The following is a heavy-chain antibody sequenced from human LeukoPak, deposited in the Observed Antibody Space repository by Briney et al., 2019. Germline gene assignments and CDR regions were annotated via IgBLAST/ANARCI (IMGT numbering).Heavy chain of an antibody. Sequence: GGSLRLSCAASGFTFSNAWMNWVRQAPGKGLEWVSVIYSGGSTYYADSVKGRFTISRDNSKNTLYLQMNSLRAEDTAVYYYARDTPYCSSTSCRYYYYGMDVWGQGTTVTVSS. CDR2: IYSGGST. V-gene: IGHV3-53*01. CDR3: ARDTPYCSSTSCRYYYYGMDV. J-gene: IGHJ6*02. D-gene: IGHD2-2*01. CDR1: GFTFSNAW.